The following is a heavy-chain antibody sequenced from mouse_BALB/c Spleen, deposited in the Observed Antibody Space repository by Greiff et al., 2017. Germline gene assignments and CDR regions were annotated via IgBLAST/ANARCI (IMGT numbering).Heavy chain of an antibody. D-gene: IGHD1-1*01. V-gene: IGHV3-8*02. Sequence: EVQLVESGPSLVKPSQTLSLTCSVTGDSITSGYWNWIRKFPGNKLEYMGYISYSGSTYYNPSLKSRISITRDTSKNQYYLQLNSVTTEDTATYYCARSPHYYGSKDYFDYWGQGTTLTVSS. CDR1: GDSITSGY. J-gene: IGHJ2*01. CDR2: ISYSGST. CDR3: ARSPHYYGSKDYFDY.